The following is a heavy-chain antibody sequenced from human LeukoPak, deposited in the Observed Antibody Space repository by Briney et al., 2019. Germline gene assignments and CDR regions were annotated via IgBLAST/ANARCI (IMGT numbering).Heavy chain of an antibody. CDR1: GGSISSYY. D-gene: IGHD4-11*01. CDR2: IYYSGST. J-gene: IGHJ5*02. CDR3: ARRGYSNYIPRGWFDP. Sequence: SETLSLTCTVSGGSISSYYWSWIRQPPGKGLEWIGYIYYSGSTNYNPSLKGRVTISVDTSKNQFSLKLTSVTAADTAVFYCARRGYSNYIPRGWFDPWGPGILVTVSS. V-gene: IGHV4-59*12.